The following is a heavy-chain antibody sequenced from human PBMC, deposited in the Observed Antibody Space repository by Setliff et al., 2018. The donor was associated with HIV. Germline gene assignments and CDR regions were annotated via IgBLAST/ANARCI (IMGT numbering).Heavy chain of an antibody. CDR2: INPNSGGT. CDR3: AREGSPIYYFDY. J-gene: IGHJ4*02. D-gene: IGHD3-10*01. V-gene: IGHV1-2*02. Sequence: ASVKVSCKATGYTFSGHYMHWVRQAPGQGLEWMGWINPNSGGTNYAQKFQGRFTMTRDTSISTAYMEVSSLRSDDTDVYYCAREGSPIYYFDYWRPGTRVTVPQ. CDR1: GYTFSGHY.